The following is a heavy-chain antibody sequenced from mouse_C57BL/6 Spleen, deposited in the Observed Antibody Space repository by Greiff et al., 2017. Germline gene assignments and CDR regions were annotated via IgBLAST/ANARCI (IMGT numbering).Heavy chain of an antibody. J-gene: IGHJ4*01. Sequence: DVQLVESGAELVKPGASVKLSCTASGFNIKDYYMHWVKQRTEQGLEWIGRIDPEDGETKYAPKFQGKATITADTSSNTAYLQLSSLTSEDTAVYYCALTTVEGAMDYWGQGTSVTVSS. V-gene: IGHV14-2*01. CDR3: ALTTVEGAMDY. D-gene: IGHD2-12*01. CDR1: GFNIKDYY. CDR2: IDPEDGET.